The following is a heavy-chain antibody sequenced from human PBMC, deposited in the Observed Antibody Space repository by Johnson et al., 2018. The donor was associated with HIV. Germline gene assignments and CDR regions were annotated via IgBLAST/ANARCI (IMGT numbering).Heavy chain of an antibody. Sequence: EVHLVESGGGSVQPGGSLRLSCAASGFSFSSYALTWVRQAPGKGLEWVSGISGSGVSTYYADSVKGRFTISRDNSKDTLFLQMDSLRPEDTAVYYCANLLFLQWLAPDDSFDIWGQGTMVTVSS. CDR1: GFSFSSYA. CDR3: ANLLFLQWLAPDDSFDI. V-gene: IGHV3-23*04. J-gene: IGHJ3*02. D-gene: IGHD3-3*01. CDR2: ISGSGVST.